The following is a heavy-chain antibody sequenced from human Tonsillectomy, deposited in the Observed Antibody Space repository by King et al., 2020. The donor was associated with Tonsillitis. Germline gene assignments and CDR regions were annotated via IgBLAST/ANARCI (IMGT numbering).Heavy chain of an antibody. CDR2: IYWEDDK. Sequence: TLKESGPTLIEPTQTLTLTCTFSGFSLSTRGVGVDWIRQPPGKALGWLAIIYWEDDKRYSPSLRSRLTITKDTSTNQVVLTMTNMDPVDTATYYCAHGSTVVPADYWGQGTLVTVSS. CDR1: GFSLSTRGVG. D-gene: IGHD2-15*01. J-gene: IGHJ4*02. CDR3: AHGSTVVPADY. V-gene: IGHV2-5*02.